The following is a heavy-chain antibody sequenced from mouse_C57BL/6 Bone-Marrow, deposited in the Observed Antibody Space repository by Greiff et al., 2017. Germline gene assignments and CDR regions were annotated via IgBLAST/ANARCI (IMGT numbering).Heavy chain of an antibody. Sequence: QVQLQQSGAELVQPGASVKMSCKASGYTFTSYWITWVKQRPGQGLEWIGDIYPGSGSNNYNENFKSKATLTVDTTSCTAYMQLSSLTSEESAVYYCVYSNYGYFDVWGTGTTVTVSA. J-gene: IGHJ1*03. V-gene: IGHV1-55*01. CDR3: VYSNYGYFDV. D-gene: IGHD2-5*01. CDR1: GYTFTSYW. CDR2: IYPGSGSN.